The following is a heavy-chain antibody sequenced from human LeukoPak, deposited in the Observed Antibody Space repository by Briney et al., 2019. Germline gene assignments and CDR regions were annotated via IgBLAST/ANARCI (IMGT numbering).Heavy chain of an antibody. CDR3: ARDIGYDSSGSFTLLFDI. D-gene: IGHD3-22*01. Sequence: ASVKVSCKASGYTFTGYYMHWVRQAPGQGLEWMGWINTNTGNPTYAQGFTGRFVFSLDTSVSTAYLQISSLKADDTAFYYCARDIGYDSSGSFTLLFDIWGQGTMVTVSS. CDR1: GYTFTGYY. CDR2: INTNTGNP. V-gene: IGHV7-4-1*02. J-gene: IGHJ3*02.